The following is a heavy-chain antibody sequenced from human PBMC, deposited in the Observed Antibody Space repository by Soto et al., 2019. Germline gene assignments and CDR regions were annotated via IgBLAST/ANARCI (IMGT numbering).Heavy chain of an antibody. V-gene: IGHV4-39*01. D-gene: IGHD2-2*01. Sequence: SETLSLTCTVSGGSISSYYWGWIRQPPGKGLEWIGSIYYSGSTYYNPSLKSRVTISVDTSKNQFSLKLSSVTAADTAVYYCARRAYCSSTSCPRDYYYGMDVWGQGTTVTVSS. J-gene: IGHJ6*02. CDR3: ARRAYCSSTSCPRDYYYGMDV. CDR1: GGSISSYY. CDR2: IYYSGST.